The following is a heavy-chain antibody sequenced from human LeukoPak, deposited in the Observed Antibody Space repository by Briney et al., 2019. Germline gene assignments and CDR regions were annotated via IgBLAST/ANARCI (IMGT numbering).Heavy chain of an antibody. D-gene: IGHD2-2*01. V-gene: IGHV3-21*01. CDR3: ARDTRVDGYYYMDA. J-gene: IGHJ6*03. Sequence: GGSLRLSCAASGFTFSSYSMNWVRQAPGKGLEWVSSISSSSSYIYYADSVKGRFTISRDNAKNSLYLQMNSLRAEDTAVYYCARDTRVDGYYYMDAWGKGTTVTVSS. CDR1: GFTFSSYS. CDR2: ISSSSSYI.